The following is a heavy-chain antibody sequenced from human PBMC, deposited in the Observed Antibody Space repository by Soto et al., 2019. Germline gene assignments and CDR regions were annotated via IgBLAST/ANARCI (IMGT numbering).Heavy chain of an antibody. CDR3: AKWEGLGSDYYYYAMDV. CDR1: GGSISSGGYY. V-gene: IGHV4-31*03. J-gene: IGHJ6*02. D-gene: IGHD1-26*01. CDR2: IYHSGYT. Sequence: SETLSLTCTVSGGSISSGGYYWTWIRQHPGKGLEWIAYIYHSGYTFYNPSLKSRVTMSVDTSKNQFSLKLRSVTAADTAVYYCAKWEGLGSDYYYYAMDVWGQGTPVTVSS.